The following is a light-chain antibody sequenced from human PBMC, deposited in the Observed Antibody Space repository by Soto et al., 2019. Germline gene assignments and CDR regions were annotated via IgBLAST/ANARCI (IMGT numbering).Light chain of an antibody. CDR2: AAS. CDR3: QQFNSYPIT. Sequence: DIQLTQSPSFMSASVGDRVTITCRASQGISSNLAWYQQKPGKDPKLLLYAASTLQSGVQSRFSGSGSRTDFPLTISSLQPEGFATYFCQQFNSYPITFSQGTRLEIK. CDR1: QGISSN. V-gene: IGKV1-9*01. J-gene: IGKJ5*01.